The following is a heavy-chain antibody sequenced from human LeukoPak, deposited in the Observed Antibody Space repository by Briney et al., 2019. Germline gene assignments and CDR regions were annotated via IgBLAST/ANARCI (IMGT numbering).Heavy chain of an antibody. CDR2: FYYSRSN. CDR1: GYSLSRGYD. D-gene: IGHD5-24*01. CDR3: ARDHRDGYNMGDSDFDY. Sequence: SETLSLTCAVSGYSLSRGYDWGSLRPPPGTGVEWIGIFYYSRSNYYNPPIKSRVTISVDTSKNHYSLKLSSVTAADTAVYYCARDHRDGYNMGDSDFDYWGQGTLVTVSS. V-gene: IGHV4-38-2*02. J-gene: IGHJ4*02.